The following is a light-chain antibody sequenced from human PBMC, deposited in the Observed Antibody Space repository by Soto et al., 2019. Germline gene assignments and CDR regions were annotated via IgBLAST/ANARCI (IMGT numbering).Light chain of an antibody. V-gene: IGKV1-5*01. CDR3: QQYNSYST. CDR2: DAS. J-gene: IGKJ3*01. Sequence: DIQMTQSPSTLSASVGDRVTITCRASQSISSWLAWYQQKPGKAPKLLIYDASSLESGVPSRFSGSGSGTEFTLYSSSLQADDFATYYCQQYNSYSTFGPGTKVDI. CDR1: QSISSW.